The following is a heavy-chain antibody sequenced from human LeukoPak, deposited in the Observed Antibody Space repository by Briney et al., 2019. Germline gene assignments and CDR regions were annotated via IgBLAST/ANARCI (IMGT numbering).Heavy chain of an antibody. D-gene: IGHD5-24*01. V-gene: IGHV3-23*01. CDR2: ISGSGGST. Sequence: PGGSLRLSCAASGFTFSSYAMSWVRQAPGKGLEWVSAISGSGGSTYYADSVKGRFTISRDNSKSTLYLQMNSLRAEDTAVYYCAKRDDSYYYYYMDVWGKGTTVTVSS. CDR3: AKRDDSYYYYYMDV. J-gene: IGHJ6*03. CDR1: GFTFSSYA.